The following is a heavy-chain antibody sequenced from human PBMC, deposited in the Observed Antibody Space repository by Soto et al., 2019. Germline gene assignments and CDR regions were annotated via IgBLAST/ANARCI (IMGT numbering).Heavy chain of an antibody. CDR1: GFTFSSYA. CDR2: ISGSGGST. V-gene: IGHV3-23*01. D-gene: IGHD3-22*01. CDR3: AKGLYMIVVATLDY. Sequence: PGGSLRLSCAASGFTFSSYAMSWVRQAPGKGLEWVSAISGSGGSTYYADSVKGRFTISRDNSKNTLYLQMNSLRAEDTAVYYCAKGLYMIVVATLDYWGQGTLVTVSS. J-gene: IGHJ4*02.